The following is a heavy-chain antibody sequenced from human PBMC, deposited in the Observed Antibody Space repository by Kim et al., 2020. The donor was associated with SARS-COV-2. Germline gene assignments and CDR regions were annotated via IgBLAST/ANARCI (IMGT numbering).Heavy chain of an antibody. J-gene: IGHJ4*02. CDR3: ARDESLGELLPFDY. V-gene: IGHV3-30*07. Sequence: ADSVKGRFTISRDNSKTTLYLKMNSLRAEDTAVYYCARDESLGELLPFDYWGQGTLVTVSS. D-gene: IGHD1-26*01.